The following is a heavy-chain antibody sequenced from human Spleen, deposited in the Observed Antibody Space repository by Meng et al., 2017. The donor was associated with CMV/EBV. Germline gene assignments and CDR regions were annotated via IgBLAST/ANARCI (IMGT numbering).Heavy chain of an antibody. CDR2: ISSSSYI. J-gene: IGHJ4*02. CDR3: ARDSRGLLYLGSVDY. D-gene: IGHD2-2*02. Sequence: GESLKISCAASGFTFSSYSMNWVRQAPGKGLEWVSSISSSSYIYYADSVKGRFTISRDNAKNSLYLQMNSLRAEDTAVYYCARDSRGLLYLGSVDYWGQGTLVTVSS. CDR1: GFTFSSYS. V-gene: IGHV3-21*01.